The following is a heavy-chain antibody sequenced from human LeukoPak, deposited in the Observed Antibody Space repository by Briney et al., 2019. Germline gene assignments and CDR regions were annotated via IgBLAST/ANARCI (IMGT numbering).Heavy chain of an antibody. CDR2: IYYSGST. CDR3: ARHSDGAAAEGAFDI. V-gene: IGHV4-39*01. Sequence: SETLSLTCTVSGGSISSSSYYWGWIRQPPGKGLEWIGSIYYSGSTYYNPSLKSRVTISVDTSKNQFSLKLSSVTAADTAVYYCARHSDGAAAEGAFDIWGQGTMVTVSS. CDR1: GGSISSSSYY. D-gene: IGHD6-13*01. J-gene: IGHJ3*02.